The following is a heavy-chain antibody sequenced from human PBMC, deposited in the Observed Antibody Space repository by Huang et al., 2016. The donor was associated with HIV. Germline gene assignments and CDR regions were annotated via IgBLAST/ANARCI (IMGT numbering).Heavy chain of an antibody. D-gene: IGHD3-22*01. CDR3: ATGMTYYDTMTGLDAFDF. CDR2: ISPYNGKT. Sequence: QVQLVQSGGEVKRPGASVRVACKTSGYTFINYGLTWVRQAPGRGLEWMGWISPYNGKTKTLQTMQGRVTVTAHTTTTTAYMELGRLTSDDTAVYFCATGMTYYDTMTGLDAFDFWGQGTMVTVSS. CDR1: GYTFINYG. V-gene: IGHV1-18*01. J-gene: IGHJ3*01.